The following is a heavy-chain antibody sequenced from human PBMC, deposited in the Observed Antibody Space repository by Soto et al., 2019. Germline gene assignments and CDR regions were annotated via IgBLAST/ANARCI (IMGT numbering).Heavy chain of an antibody. CDR1: GGSVSNKTYY. Sequence: KPSETLSLTCCVSGGSVSNKTYYWSWIRHPPGKRLEWIGYVYYSGTTNYNPSLKSRVTISVDLSKNQFSLRLSSVTTADTALYYCARTTAVPNTLRSRYFFDYWGQGTLVTVSS. CDR3: ARTTAVPNTLRSRYFFDY. D-gene: IGHD4-17*01. J-gene: IGHJ4*02. V-gene: IGHV4-61*01. CDR2: VYYSGTT.